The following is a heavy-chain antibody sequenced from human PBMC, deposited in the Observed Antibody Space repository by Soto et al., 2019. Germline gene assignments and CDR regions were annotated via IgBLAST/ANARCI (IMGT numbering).Heavy chain of an antibody. D-gene: IGHD3-22*01. CDR2: ISYDGSNK. CDR3: ARADYYDSRGYYSGPFDY. J-gene: IGHJ4*02. V-gene: IGHV3-30-3*01. CDR1: GFTFSSYA. Sequence: QVQLVESGGGVVQPGRSLRLSCAASGFTFSSYAMHWVRQAPGKGLEWVAVISYDGSNKYYADSVKGRFTISRDNSKNTLYLQMNSLRAEDTAVYYCARADYYDSRGYYSGPFDYWGQGTLVTVSS.